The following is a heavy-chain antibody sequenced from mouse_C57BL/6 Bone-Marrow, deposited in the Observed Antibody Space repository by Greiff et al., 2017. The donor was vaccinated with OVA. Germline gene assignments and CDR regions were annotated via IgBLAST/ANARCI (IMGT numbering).Heavy chain of an antibody. Sequence: EVQRVESGGGLVKPGGSLKLSCAASGFTFSDYGMHWVRQAPEKGLEWVAYISSGSSTIYYADTVKGRFTISRDNAKNTLFLQMTSLRSEDTAMYYCARKPGGYAMDYWGQGTSVTVSS. D-gene: IGHD4-1*01. V-gene: IGHV5-17*01. CDR2: ISSGSSTI. CDR1: GFTFSDYG. J-gene: IGHJ4*01. CDR3: ARKPGGYAMDY.